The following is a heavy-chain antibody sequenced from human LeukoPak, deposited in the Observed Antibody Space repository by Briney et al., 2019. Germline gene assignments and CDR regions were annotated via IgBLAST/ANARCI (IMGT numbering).Heavy chain of an antibody. CDR1: GFTFNSYA. V-gene: IGHV3-23*01. Sequence: GGSLRLSCAASGFTFNSYAMTWVRQAPGKGLEWVSTISGGDNNTYYADSVKGRSTITRDNSKNTVYLQVNSLRAEDTAVYYCAKSPYDHWGQGTLVTVSS. J-gene: IGHJ4*02. CDR2: ISGGDNNT. CDR3: AKSPYDH.